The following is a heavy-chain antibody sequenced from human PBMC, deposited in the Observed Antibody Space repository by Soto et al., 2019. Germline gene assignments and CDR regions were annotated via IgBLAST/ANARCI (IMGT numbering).Heavy chain of an antibody. D-gene: IGHD3-22*01. V-gene: IGHV5-10-1*01. CDR3: ARQIYDSDTGPNFQYYFDS. CDR1: GCSFAGYW. Sequence: GESLKISCKGSGCSFAGYWITWVRQKPGKGLEWMGRIDPSDSQTYYSPSFRGHVTISATKSITTVFLQRSSLRASDTAMYYCARQIYDSDTGPNFQYYFDSWGQGTPVTVSS. CDR2: IDPSDSQT. J-gene: IGHJ4*02.